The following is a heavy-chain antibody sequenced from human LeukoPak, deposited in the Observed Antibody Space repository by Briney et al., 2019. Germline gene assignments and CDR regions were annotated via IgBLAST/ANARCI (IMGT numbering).Heavy chain of an antibody. J-gene: IGHJ4*02. CDR2: INPNRSGK. Sequence: ASVKVSCTASGYTFTGYYMHWVRQAPGHGLERRGWINPNRSGKNNAQKFQGRVTMTRGTTISTAYMELSILGSDDTAVYYWGRGDCSSTSCYGGEYYWGQGTLVTVSS. CDR1: GYTFTGYY. V-gene: IGHV1-2*02. CDR3: GRGDCSSTSCYGGEYY. D-gene: IGHD2-2*01.